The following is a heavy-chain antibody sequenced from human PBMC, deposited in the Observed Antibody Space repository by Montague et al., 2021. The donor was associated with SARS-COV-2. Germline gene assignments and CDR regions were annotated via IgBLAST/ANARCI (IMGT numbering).Heavy chain of an antibody. CDR2: INHSGST. J-gene: IGHJ5*02. V-gene: IGHV4-34*01. CDR1: GGSFTTYY. CDR3: ARGRYSSSWYGGGRNWFDP. Sequence: SETLSLTCAVYGGSFTTYYWSWIRQPPGKGLEWIGEINHSGSTNXNPSLKSRVTISVDTSKNQFSLKLSSVTAADTAVYYCARGRYSSSWYGGGRNWFDPWGQGTLVTVSS. D-gene: IGHD6-13*01.